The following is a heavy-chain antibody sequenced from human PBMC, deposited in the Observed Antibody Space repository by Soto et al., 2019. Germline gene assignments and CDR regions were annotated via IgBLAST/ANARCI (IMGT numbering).Heavy chain of an antibody. CDR1: GGTFSSYA. J-gene: IGHJ6*02. D-gene: IGHD2-2*01. V-gene: IGHV1-69*13. Sequence: GASVKVSCKASGGTFSSYAVSWVRQAPGQGLEWMGGIIPIFGTANYAQKFQGRVTITADESTSTAYMELSSLRSEDTAVYYCASRIVVVPAANPGGMDVWGQGTTVTISS. CDR2: IIPIFGTA. CDR3: ASRIVVVPAANPGGMDV.